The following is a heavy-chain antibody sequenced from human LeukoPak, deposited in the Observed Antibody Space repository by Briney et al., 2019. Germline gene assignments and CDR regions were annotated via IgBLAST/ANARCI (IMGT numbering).Heavy chain of an antibody. J-gene: IGHJ4*02. CDR1: GGSISSGDYY. Sequence: SETLSLTCTVSGGSISSGDYYWSWIRQPPGKGPEWIWYIYYSGSTYYNPSLKSRVTISVDTSKNQFSLKLSSVTAADTAVYYCARVRVATTFDYWGQGTLVTVSS. CDR3: ARVRVATTFDY. D-gene: IGHD5-12*01. V-gene: IGHV4-30-4*01. CDR2: IYYSGST.